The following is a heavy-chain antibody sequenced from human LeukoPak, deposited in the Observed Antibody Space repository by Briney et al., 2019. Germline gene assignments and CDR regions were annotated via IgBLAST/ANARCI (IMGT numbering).Heavy chain of an antibody. J-gene: IGHJ3*02. D-gene: IGHD6-13*01. CDR1: GYTFTNYG. Sequence: ASVKVSCKTSGYTFTNYGISWVRQAPGLGLEWMGWISAYNGNTNYAQKVQGRVTMTTDTSTSTAYMELRSLRFDDTAVYYCARDQSVRLLQTSSTYFKHVFAIWGQRSRLTVSS. V-gene: IGHV1-18*01. CDR2: ISAYNGNT. CDR3: ARDQSVRLLQTSSTYFKHVFAI.